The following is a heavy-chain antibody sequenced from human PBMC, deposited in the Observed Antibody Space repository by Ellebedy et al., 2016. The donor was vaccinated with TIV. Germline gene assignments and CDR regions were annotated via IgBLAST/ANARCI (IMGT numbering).Heavy chain of an antibody. CDR3: ARETVYSNSKEFDY. D-gene: IGHD4-11*01. CDR2: INPNSGGT. CDR1: GYTFTGYY. J-gene: IGHJ4*02. Sequence: ASVKVSCXASGYTFTGYYMHWVRQAPGQGLEWMGWINPNSGGTNYAQKFQGRVTMTRDTTISTAYMEVRSLISDDTAVYYCARETVYSNSKEFDYWGQGTLVTVSS. V-gene: IGHV1-2*02.